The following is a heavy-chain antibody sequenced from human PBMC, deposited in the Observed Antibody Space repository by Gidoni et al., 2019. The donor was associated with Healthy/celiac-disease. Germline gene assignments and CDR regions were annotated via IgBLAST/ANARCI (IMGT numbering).Heavy chain of an antibody. CDR2: FVPEDGET. CDR1: GYTLTELS. D-gene: IGHD4-17*01. J-gene: IGHJ4*02. V-gene: IGHV1-24*01. Sequence: QVQLVQSGAEVKKPGASVKVSCKVSGYTLTELSMHGVRQAPGKGLEWMGGFVPEDGETIYAQKFQGRVTMTEDTSTDTAYMELSSLRSEDTAVYYCATDLNDYGGNGHIDYWGQGTLVTVSS. CDR3: ATDLNDYGGNGHIDY.